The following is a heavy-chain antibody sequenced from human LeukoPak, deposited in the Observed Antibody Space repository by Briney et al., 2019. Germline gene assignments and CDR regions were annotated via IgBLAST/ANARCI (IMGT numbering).Heavy chain of an antibody. J-gene: IGHJ5*02. Sequence: SETLSLTCTVSGGSVTTSSYYWGWIRQPPGKGLEWIGSMSHSGSAFYNPSLKSRVSTSVDTSKNQFSLRVTSVTAADTALYYCARRSLREAYNRFDPWGQGTLVTVSS. D-gene: IGHD3-10*01. V-gene: IGHV4-39*01. CDR2: MSHSGSA. CDR1: GGSVTTSSYY. CDR3: ARRSLREAYNRFDP.